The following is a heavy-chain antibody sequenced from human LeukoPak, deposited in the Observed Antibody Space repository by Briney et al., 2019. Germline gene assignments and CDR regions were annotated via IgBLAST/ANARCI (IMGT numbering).Heavy chain of an antibody. Sequence: GGSLRLSCAASGFTVSSNYMSWVRQAPGKGLEWFSVIYTGGNTYYADSVKGRFTISRDNSKNTLYLQMNSLRAEDTAVYYCAGSDPLGSGSHLWGQGTLVTVSS. CDR2: IYTGGNT. V-gene: IGHV3-66*01. J-gene: IGHJ4*02. D-gene: IGHD3-10*01. CDR1: GFTVSSNY. CDR3: AGSDPLGSGSHL.